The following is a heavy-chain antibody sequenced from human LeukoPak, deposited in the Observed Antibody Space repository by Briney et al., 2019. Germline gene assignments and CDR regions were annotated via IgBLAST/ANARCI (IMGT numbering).Heavy chain of an antibody. V-gene: IGHV3-66*02. CDR2: IYSGRST. Sequence: PGGSLRLSCAASGLPLSSNHISWVREAPGKGLEWVSVIYSGRSTYYADSVKGRLTISRDNSKNTLYLQMNSLRAEDTAVYYCARASIAARPFDYWGQGTLVTVSS. CDR1: GLPLSSNH. J-gene: IGHJ4*02. D-gene: IGHD6-6*01. CDR3: ARASIAARPFDY.